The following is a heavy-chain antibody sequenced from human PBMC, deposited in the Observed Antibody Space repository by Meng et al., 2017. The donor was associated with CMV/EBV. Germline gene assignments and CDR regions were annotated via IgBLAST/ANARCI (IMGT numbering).Heavy chain of an antibody. Sequence: GEFLKISCAASGFTFSSYAMSWVRQAPGKGLEWVSAISGSGGSTYYADSVKGRFTISRDNSKNTLYLQMNSLRAEDTAVYYCAKDPPYYDFWSGPTPWGQGTLVTVSS. D-gene: IGHD3-3*01. J-gene: IGHJ4*02. V-gene: IGHV3-23*01. CDR1: GFTFSSYA. CDR3: AKDPPYYDFWSGPTP. CDR2: ISGSGGST.